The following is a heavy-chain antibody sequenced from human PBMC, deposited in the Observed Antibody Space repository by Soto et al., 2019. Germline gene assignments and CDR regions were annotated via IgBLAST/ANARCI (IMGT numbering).Heavy chain of an antibody. J-gene: IGHJ6*03. Sequence: GGSLRLSCAASGFTFSSYAMSWVRQAPGKGLEWVSAISGSGGSTYYADSVKGRFTISRDNSKNTLYLQMNSLRAEDTAVYYCAKDGTTATYYYYYYYMDVWGKGTTVTVSS. CDR1: GFTFSSYA. V-gene: IGHV3-23*01. CDR2: ISGSGGST. D-gene: IGHD1-1*01. CDR3: AKDGTTATYYYYYYYMDV.